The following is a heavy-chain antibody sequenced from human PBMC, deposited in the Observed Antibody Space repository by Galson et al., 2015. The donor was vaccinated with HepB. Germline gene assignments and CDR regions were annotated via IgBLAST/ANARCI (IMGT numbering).Heavy chain of an antibody. J-gene: IGHJ4*02. CDR1: GYTFTSYD. Sequence: SVTVSCKASGYTFTSYDINWVRQATGQGLEWMGWMNPNSGNTGYAQKFQGRVTMTRNTSISTAYMELSSLRSEDTAVYYCARISRGRATGFDYWGQGTLVTVSS. CDR2: MNPNSGNT. D-gene: IGHD1-26*01. V-gene: IGHV1-8*01. CDR3: ARISRGRATGFDY.